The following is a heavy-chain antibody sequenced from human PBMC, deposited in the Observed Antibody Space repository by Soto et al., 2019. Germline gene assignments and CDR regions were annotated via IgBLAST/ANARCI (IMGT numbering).Heavy chain of an antibody. CDR1: GYTFNTYG. CDR2: IGTHNGDT. Sequence: QVQLVQSGPEVKKPGASVKVSCKASGYTFNTYGFSWVRQAPGQGLEWVGWIGTHNGDTTYAQKFQGRVTMTIDTSTTTSHMELRSLTSDDTAMYFCARDWRGAEGFDPWGQGTLVTVSS. J-gene: IGHJ5*02. V-gene: IGHV1-18*01. D-gene: IGHD3-3*01. CDR3: ARDWRGAEGFDP.